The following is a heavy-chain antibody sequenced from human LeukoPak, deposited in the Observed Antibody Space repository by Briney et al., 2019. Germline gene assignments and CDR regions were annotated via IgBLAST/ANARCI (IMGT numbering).Heavy chain of an antibody. CDR3: ARGVYYYDSSGYYYRVAFDY. CDR1: GGSFSGYY. CDR2: INHSGST. Sequence: PSETLSLTCAVYGGSFSGYYWSWIRQPPGKGLEWIGEINHSGSTNYNPSLKSRVTISVDTSKNQFSLKLSSVTAADTAVYYCARGVYYYDSSGYYYRVAFDYWGQGTLVTVSS. D-gene: IGHD3-22*01. V-gene: IGHV4-34*01. J-gene: IGHJ4*02.